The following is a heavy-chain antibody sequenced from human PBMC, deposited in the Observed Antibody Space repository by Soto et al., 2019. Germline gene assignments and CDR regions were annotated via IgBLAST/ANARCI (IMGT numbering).Heavy chain of an antibody. J-gene: IGHJ6*02. V-gene: IGHV3-21*01. D-gene: IGHD4-17*01. CDR1: GFTFSSYS. Sequence: GGSLRLSCAASGFTFSSYSMNWVRQAPGKGLEWVSSISSSSSYIYYADSVKGRFTISRDNAKNSLYLQMNSLRAEDTAVYYCARDLGGEGVGGMDVWGQGTTVTVSS. CDR2: ISSSSSYI. CDR3: ARDLGGEGVGGMDV.